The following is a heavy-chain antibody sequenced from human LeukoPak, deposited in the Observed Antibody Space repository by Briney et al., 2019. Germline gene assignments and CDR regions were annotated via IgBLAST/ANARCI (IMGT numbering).Heavy chain of an antibody. CDR2: ISYDGSNK. J-gene: IGHJ6*03. CDR1: GFTFSSYA. D-gene: IGHD3-10*01. CDR3: ARDFNRGGYYYYYMDV. V-gene: IGHV3-30*04. Sequence: GGSLRLSCAASGFTFSSYAMHWVRQAPGKGLEWVAVISYDGSNKYYADSVKGRFTISRDNSKNTLYLQMNSLRAEDTAVYYCARDFNRGGYYYYYMDVWGKGTTVTVSS.